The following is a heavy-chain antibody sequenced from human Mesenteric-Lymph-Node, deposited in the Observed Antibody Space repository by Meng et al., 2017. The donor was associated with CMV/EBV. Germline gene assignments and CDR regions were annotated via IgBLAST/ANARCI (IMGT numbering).Heavy chain of an antibody. CDR2: IYTGGST. V-gene: IGHV3-53*01. J-gene: IGHJ6*02. Sequence: GGSLRLSCGAPGFIVSSNYMSWVRQAPGKGLEWVSVIYTGGSTSYADSVKGRFTISRDNSKNTLYLQMNSLRAEDTAVYYCARVGIAVAGTDYYYYYYGMDVWGQGTTVTVSS. CDR1: GFIVSSNY. CDR3: ARVGIAVAGTDYYYYYYGMDV. D-gene: IGHD6-19*01.